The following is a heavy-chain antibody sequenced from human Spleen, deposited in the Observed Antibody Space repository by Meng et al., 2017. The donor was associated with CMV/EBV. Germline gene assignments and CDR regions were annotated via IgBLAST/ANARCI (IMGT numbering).Heavy chain of an antibody. V-gene: IGHV3-73*01. Sequence: LSLTCAASGFTFSGSAMHWVRQASGKGLEWVGRIRSKANSYATAYAASVKGRFTISRDDSKNTAYLQMNSLKTEDTAVYYCTRQGYNWNYGPKYYFDYWGQGTLVTVSS. CDR3: TRQGYNWNYGPKYYFDY. CDR1: GFTFSGSA. J-gene: IGHJ4*02. D-gene: IGHD1-7*01. CDR2: IRSKANSYAT.